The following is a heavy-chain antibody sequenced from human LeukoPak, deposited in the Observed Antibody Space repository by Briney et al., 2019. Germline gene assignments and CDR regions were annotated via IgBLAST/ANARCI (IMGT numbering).Heavy chain of an antibody. Sequence: PGGSLRLSCAASGFTFSSYGMHWVRQAPGKGLEWVAFIRYDGSNKYYADSVKGRFTIPRDNSKNTLYLQMSSLRAEDTAVYYCAREWKFLIGKNYYYGMDVWGQGTTVTVSS. J-gene: IGHJ6*02. D-gene: IGHD3-22*01. CDR3: AREWKFLIGKNYYYGMDV. CDR2: IRYDGSNK. V-gene: IGHV3-30*02. CDR1: GFTFSSYG.